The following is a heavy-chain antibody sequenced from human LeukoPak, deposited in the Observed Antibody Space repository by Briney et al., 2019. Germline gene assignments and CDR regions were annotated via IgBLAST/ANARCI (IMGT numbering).Heavy chain of an antibody. CDR2: VNYIGST. D-gene: IGHD4-23*01. Sequence: PSQTLSLTCTVSGDSINIHHHFWGWIRQHPGRGLEWIGYVNYIGSTFYNPSLKSRVTISLDTSKNQISLNLTTVTAADTAVYYCAREGGNFDFDSWGQGSLVTVSS. CDR3: AREGGNFDFDS. J-gene: IGHJ4*02. CDR1: GDSINIHHHF. V-gene: IGHV4-31*03.